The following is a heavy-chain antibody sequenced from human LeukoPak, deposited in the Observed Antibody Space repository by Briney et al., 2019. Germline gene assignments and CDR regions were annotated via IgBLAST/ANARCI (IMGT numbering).Heavy chain of an antibody. CDR1: GFTFGSYA. CDR2: ISGSGGST. J-gene: IGHJ4*02. V-gene: IGHV3-23*01. Sequence: PGGSLRLSCAASGFTFGSYAMYWVRQAPGKGLEWVSGISGSGGSTFYADSVKGRFTISRDNSENTVYLQMNSLRAEDTAVYYCAKESGSQGGAYFDYWGQGTLVTVSS. D-gene: IGHD1-26*01. CDR3: AKESGSQGGAYFDY.